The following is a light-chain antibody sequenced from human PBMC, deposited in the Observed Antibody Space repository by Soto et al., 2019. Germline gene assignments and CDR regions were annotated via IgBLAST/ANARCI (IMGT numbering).Light chain of an antibody. CDR3: MEALQSPLP. Sequence: LMTQSALALPVTPGCAWSMSRXSSRIXLHSNGYNYLDWYLQKPGQSPQLLIYLGSSRASGVPDRFSGSGSGTDFTLKISRVEAEDVGVYYCMEALQSPLPFGGGTKVDI. CDR2: LGS. CDR1: RIXLHSNGYNY. J-gene: IGKJ4*01. V-gene: IGKV2-28*01.